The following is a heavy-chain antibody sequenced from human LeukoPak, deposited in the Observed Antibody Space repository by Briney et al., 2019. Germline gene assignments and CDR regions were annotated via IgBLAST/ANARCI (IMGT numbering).Heavy chain of an antibody. CDR1: GVTFSSYG. Sequence: GGSLRLSCAASGVTFSSYGMHSVRQAPGKGLEWVAFIRYDESKEYYADSVKGRFIISRDNSKNTLYLQMNRLRVEDTAVYHCVKDYLVEAQRVYYFDYWGQGTLVTVSS. J-gene: IGHJ4*02. CDR2: IRYDESKE. CDR3: VKDYLVEAQRVYYFDY. D-gene: IGHD1-26*01. V-gene: IGHV3-30*02.